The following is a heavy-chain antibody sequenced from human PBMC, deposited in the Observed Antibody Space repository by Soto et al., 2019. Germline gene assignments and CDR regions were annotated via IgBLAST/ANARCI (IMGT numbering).Heavy chain of an antibody. J-gene: IGHJ6*02. CDR1: GDSISGSRW. CDR2: VYHTGTT. D-gene: IGHD4-17*01. V-gene: IGHV4-4*02. CDR3: VGNGYYSLDV. Sequence: PSETLSLTCAVSGDSISGSRWWSWVRQSPGKGLDLIGEVYHTGTTRYNPSLKSRVTISVDTSRNPFSLNLNSLTAADTGVYYCVGNGYYSLDVWGHGNTVTVS.